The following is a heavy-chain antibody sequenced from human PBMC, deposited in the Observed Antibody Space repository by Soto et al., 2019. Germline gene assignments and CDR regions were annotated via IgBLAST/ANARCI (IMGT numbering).Heavy chain of an antibody. Sequence: SETLSLTCAVSGGSISSSNWWIWVRQPPGKGLEWIGYIYYSGSTGSTNYNPSLKSRVTISVDTSKNQFSLKLNSMTAADTAVYYCARQLIYWGQGTPVTVSS. CDR3: ARQLIY. D-gene: IGHD6-13*01. V-gene: IGHV4-4*02. CDR2: IYYSGSTGST. J-gene: IGHJ4*02. CDR1: GGSISSSNW.